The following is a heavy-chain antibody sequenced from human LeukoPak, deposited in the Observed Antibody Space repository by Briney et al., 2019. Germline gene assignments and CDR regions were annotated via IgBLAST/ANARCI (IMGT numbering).Heavy chain of an antibody. CDR1: GYTFRSYE. D-gene: IGHD3-16*01. CDR2: MNPNSDNT. V-gene: IGHV1-8*02. J-gene: IGHJ4*02. CDR3: ARGHGYY. Sequence: ASGKVSCKTSGYTFRSYEINWVRQATGRGLEWMGWMNPNSDNTGYAEKFQGRVTLTSNTSISTAYMELSSLRSEDTAVYYCARGHGYYWGQGTLVTVSS.